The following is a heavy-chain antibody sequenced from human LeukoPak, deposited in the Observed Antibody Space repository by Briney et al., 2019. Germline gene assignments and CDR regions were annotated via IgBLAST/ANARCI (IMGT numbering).Heavy chain of an antibody. D-gene: IGHD2-2*02. CDR2: FDPEDGET. J-gene: IGHJ4*02. V-gene: IGHV1-24*01. CDR1: GYTLTELS. Sequence: ASVKVSCKVSGYTLTELSMHWVRQAPGKGLEWMGGFDPEDGETIYAQKFQGRVTMTEDTSTDTAYMELSSLRSEDTAVYYCATEDCSSTCCYNGFDYWGQGTLVTVSS. CDR3: ATEDCSSTCCYNGFDY.